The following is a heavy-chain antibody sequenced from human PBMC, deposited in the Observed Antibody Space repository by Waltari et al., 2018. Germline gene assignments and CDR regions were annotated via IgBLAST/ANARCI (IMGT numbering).Heavy chain of an antibody. Sequence: EVQLVESGGGLVKPGGSLRLSCAASGFTFSSFFMSWVRQAPGKGLESVASITNHMRYTHYADSVKGRFTISRDNDKNSLFLQMNSLRVEDTAVYFCARISSTSPRGGMDVWGQGTTVTVSS. CDR3: ARISSTSPRGGMDV. CDR1: GFTFSSFF. D-gene: IGHD2-2*01. CDR2: ITNHMRYT. J-gene: IGHJ6*02. V-gene: IGHV3-21*02.